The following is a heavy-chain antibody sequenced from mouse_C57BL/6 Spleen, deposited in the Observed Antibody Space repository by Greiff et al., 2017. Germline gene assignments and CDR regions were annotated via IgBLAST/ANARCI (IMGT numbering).Heavy chain of an antibody. V-gene: IGHV14-3*01. CDR1: GFNIKNSY. D-gene: IGHD1-1*01. Sequence: EVQLQQSVAELVRPGASVKLSCTASGFNIKNSYMHWVKQRPEQGLEWIGRIDPANGNTKYAPKFQGKDTITADTSSNTAYMQLSSLTSEDTAIYYCANSTVVARGFAYWGQGTLVTVSA. CDR2: IDPANGNT. CDR3: ANSTVVARGFAY. J-gene: IGHJ3*01.